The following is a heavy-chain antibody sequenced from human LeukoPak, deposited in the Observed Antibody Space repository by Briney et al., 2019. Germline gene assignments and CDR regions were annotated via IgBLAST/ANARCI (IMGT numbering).Heavy chain of an antibody. CDR2: IYYSGST. Sequence: SETLSLTCTVSGGSISSYYWSWIRQPPGKGLEWIGYIYYSGSTNYNPSLKSRVTISVDTSKNQFSLKLSSVTAADTAVYYCARAVAGLTNYYYYYMDVWGKGTTVTISS. CDR1: GGSISSYY. CDR3: ARAVAGLTNYYYYYMDV. V-gene: IGHV4-59*01. D-gene: IGHD6-19*01. J-gene: IGHJ6*03.